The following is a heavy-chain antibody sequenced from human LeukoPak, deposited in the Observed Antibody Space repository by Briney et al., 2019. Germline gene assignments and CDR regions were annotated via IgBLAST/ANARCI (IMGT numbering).Heavy chain of an antibody. CDR1: GGSFSGYY. CDR3: ARGYCGGDCSLKNWFAP. Sequence: SETLSLTCAVYGGSFSGYYWSWIRQPPGKGLEWIGEINDSGSTNYNPSLKSRVTISVDTSKNQFSLKLSSVTAADTAVYYCARGYCGGDCSLKNWFAPWGQGTLVTVSS. V-gene: IGHV4-34*01. J-gene: IGHJ5*02. D-gene: IGHD2-21*02. CDR2: INDSGST.